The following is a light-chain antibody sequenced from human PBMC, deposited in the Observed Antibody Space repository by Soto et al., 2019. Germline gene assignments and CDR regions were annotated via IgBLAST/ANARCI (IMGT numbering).Light chain of an antibody. CDR3: QHLNSYPFT. J-gene: IGKJ5*01. Sequence: DIQITQYPSSLSGSVGDRMTITCRASQSISSYLNWYQHKPGKAPKLLIYDASNLESGVPSRFSGSGSGTDFTLTISSLQPEDFATYWCQHLNSYPFTFGQGTRLEI. CDR2: DAS. V-gene: IGKV1-39*01. CDR1: QSISSY.